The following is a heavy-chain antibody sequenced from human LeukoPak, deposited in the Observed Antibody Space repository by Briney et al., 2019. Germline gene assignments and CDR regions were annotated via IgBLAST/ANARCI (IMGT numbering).Heavy chain of an antibody. CDR3: AKFYYDSSGRANDAFDV. CDR2: ISGSGMLT. J-gene: IGHJ3*01. V-gene: IGHV3-23*01. D-gene: IGHD3-22*01. Sequence: GGSLRLSCATSGFSFGSYAMSWVRQAPGKGLEWVSSISGSGMLTYYADSVKGRFTISSDNSKNTLYLQMSSLRAEDTATFYCAKFYYDSSGRANDAFDVWGQGTMVTVSS. CDR1: GFSFGSYA.